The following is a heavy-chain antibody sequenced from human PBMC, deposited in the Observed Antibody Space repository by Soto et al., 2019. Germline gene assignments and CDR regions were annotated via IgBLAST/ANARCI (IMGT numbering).Heavy chain of an antibody. V-gene: IGHV1-2*02. CDR3: ARQLAYCGGDCYTEPIDY. CDR2: INPNSGGT. D-gene: IGHD2-21*02. J-gene: IGHJ4*02. CDR1: GGTFTGYY. Sequence: QVQLVQSGAEVKKPGSSVKVSCKASGGTFTGYYIHWVRQAPGQGLEWMGWINPNSGGTKYAQKFQGRVTMTRDTSISTAYVDLSRLDSDDTAVYYCARQLAYCGGDCYTEPIDYWGQGTLVTVSS.